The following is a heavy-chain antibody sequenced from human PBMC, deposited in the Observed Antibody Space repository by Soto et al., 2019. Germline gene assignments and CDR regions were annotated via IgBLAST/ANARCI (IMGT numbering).Heavy chain of an antibody. Sequence: EVQLVESGGGLVQPGGSLRLSCAASGFTFSSYSMNWVRQAPGKGLEWVSYISSSSSTIYYADSVKGRFTISRDNAKNSLYLQMNSLRDVDTAVYYCARVGSLGAFDPWGQGTLVTVSS. V-gene: IGHV3-48*02. CDR1: GFTFSSYS. J-gene: IGHJ5*02. CDR3: ARVGSLGAFDP. CDR2: ISSSSSTI. D-gene: IGHD1-26*01.